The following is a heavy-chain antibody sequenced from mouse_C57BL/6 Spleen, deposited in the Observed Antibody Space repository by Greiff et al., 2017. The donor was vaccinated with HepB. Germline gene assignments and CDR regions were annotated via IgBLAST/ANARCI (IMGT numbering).Heavy chain of an antibody. D-gene: IGHD1-1*01. J-gene: IGHJ3*01. CDR2: ISDGGSYT. Sequence: EVMLVESGGGLVKPGGSLKLSCAASGFTFSSYAMSWVRQTPEKRLEWVATISDGGSYTYYPDNVKGRFTISRDNAKNNLYLQMSHLKSEDTAMYYCARASYYYGSSPWFAYWGQGTLVTVSA. CDR3: ARASYYYGSSPWFAY. V-gene: IGHV5-4*03. CDR1: GFTFSSYA.